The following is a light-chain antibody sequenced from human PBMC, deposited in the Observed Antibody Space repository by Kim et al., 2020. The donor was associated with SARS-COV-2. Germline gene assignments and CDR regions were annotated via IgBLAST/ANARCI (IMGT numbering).Light chain of an antibody. CDR3: QQSDTAPYT. V-gene: IGKV1-39*01. Sequence: SASVGDRVTITCRASQSISGYLNWYQQKPGKAPNLLIYAASNLQDGVPSRFSGSGFGTDFTLTIRSLQPEDLSTYYCQQSDTAPYTFCQGTKLEI. CDR1: QSISGY. J-gene: IGKJ2*01. CDR2: AAS.